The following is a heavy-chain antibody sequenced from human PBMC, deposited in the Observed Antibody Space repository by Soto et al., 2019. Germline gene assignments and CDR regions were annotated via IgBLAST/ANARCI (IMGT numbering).Heavy chain of an antibody. CDR1: GGSISSYY. Sequence: SETLFLTCTVSGGSISSYYWSWIRQPPGKGLEWIGYIYYSGSTNYNPSLKSRVTISVDTSKNQFSLKLSSVTAADTAVYYCARHRPIRKQWLFDYWGQGTLVTVSS. CDR3: ARHRPIRKQWLFDY. CDR2: IYYSGST. J-gene: IGHJ4*02. V-gene: IGHV4-59*08. D-gene: IGHD6-19*01.